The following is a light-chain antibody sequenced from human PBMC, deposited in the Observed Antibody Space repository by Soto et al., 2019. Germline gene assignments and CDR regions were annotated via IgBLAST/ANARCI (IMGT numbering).Light chain of an antibody. CDR2: EVS. CDR3: CSFAGMNIWV. CDR1: SSDVGNYNY. V-gene: IGLV2-23*02. J-gene: IGLJ2*01. Sequence: QSALTQPGPVSGSPGQSITISCTGTSSDVGNYNYVSWYQQHPGKAPKLMIYEVSKRPSGISTRFSGSKSGNTASLTISGLQAEDEADYYCCSFAGMNIWVFGGGTQLTVL.